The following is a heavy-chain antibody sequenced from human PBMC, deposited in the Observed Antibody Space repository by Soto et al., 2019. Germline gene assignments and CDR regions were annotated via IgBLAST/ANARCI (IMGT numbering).Heavy chain of an antibody. Sequence: GGSLRLSCAASGFTFDDYGMSWVRQAPGKGLEWVSDINWNGGSTGYADSVKGRFTISRDNAKNSLYLQMNSLRAEDTALYYCARQIAIGVDDYYYYGMDVWGQGTTVTVSS. V-gene: IGHV3-20*04. J-gene: IGHJ6*02. D-gene: IGHD3-16*01. CDR2: INWNGGST. CDR1: GFTFDDYG. CDR3: ARQIAIGVDDYYYYGMDV.